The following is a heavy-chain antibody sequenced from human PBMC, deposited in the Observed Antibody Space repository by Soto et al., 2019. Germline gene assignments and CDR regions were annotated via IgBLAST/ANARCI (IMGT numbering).Heavy chain of an antibody. CDR3: AGASAYLGTYDMDD. CDR1: GFTFTNYA. CDR2: ILYDGGSK. Sequence: QVQLVESGGGVVQPGRSLRLSCAASGFTFTNYAMHWVRQASGKGLEWVAVILYDGGSKYYADSVKGRFTISRDNSKITLYVQRNSLIAEYTAVYYSAGASAYLGTYDMDDWYQGTTVTVSS. D-gene: IGHD1-1*01. J-gene: IGHJ6*02. V-gene: IGHV3-30-3*01.